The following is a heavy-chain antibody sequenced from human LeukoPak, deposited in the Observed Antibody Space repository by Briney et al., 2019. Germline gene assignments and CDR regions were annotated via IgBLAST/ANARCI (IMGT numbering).Heavy chain of an antibody. Sequence: GGSLRLSCAASGFTFSIFAMHWVRQAPGKGLEWVAVISYDGSNKYYADSVKGRFTISRDNSKNTLYLQMNSLRAEDTAVYYCARERVPAASFLYYYGMDVWGQGTTVTVSS. CDR3: ARERVPAASFLYYYGMDV. CDR1: GFTFSIFA. J-gene: IGHJ6*02. D-gene: IGHD2-2*01. CDR2: ISYDGSNK. V-gene: IGHV3-30*04.